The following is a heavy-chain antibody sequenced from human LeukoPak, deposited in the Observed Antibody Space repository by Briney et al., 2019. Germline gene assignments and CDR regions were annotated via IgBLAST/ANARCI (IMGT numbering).Heavy chain of an antibody. V-gene: IGHV3-48*01. Sequence: PGGSLRLSCAASGFTFSSYSMNWVRQAPGKGLEWVSYISSSSTIYYADSVKGRFTISRDNAKNSLYLQMNSLRAEDTAVYYCARGPYGSGSLLDYWGQGTLVTVSS. CDR3: ARGPYGSGSLLDY. J-gene: IGHJ4*02. CDR1: GFTFSSYS. D-gene: IGHD3-10*01. CDR2: ISSSSTI.